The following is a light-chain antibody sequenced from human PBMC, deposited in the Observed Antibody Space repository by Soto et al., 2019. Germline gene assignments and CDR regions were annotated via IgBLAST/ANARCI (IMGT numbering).Light chain of an antibody. CDR2: DAF. V-gene: IGKV3-11*01. CDR3: QQHSNWPQT. J-gene: IGKJ1*01. CDR1: QSVGNS. Sequence: EIVLTQSPATLSLSPGQRATLSCRASQSVGNSLSWYRQRPGQAPRLLIYDAFNRATGVPARFSGGGSGTDCTLTISSLESEDFAVYYCQQHSNWPQTFGQGNRV.